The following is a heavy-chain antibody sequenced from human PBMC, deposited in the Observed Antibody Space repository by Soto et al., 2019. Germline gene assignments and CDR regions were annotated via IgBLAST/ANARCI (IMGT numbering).Heavy chain of an antibody. J-gene: IGHJ6*02. CDR1: GFTFSSYA. D-gene: IGHD6-19*01. CDR3: AKGGLKQWLPQPYYYYYYGMDV. CDR2: ISGSGGST. V-gene: IGHV3-23*01. Sequence: GESLKISCAASGFTFSSYAMSWVRQAPGKGLEWVSAISGSGGSTYYADSVKGRFTISRDNSKNTLYLQMNSLGAEDTAVYYCAKGGLKQWLPQPYYYYYYGMDVWGQGTTVTVSS.